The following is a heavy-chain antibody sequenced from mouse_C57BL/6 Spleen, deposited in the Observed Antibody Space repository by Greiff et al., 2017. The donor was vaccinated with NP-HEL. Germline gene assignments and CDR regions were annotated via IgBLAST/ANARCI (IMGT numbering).Heavy chain of an antibody. CDR2: IYPGDGDT. J-gene: IGHJ2*01. Sequence: QVQLQQSGPELVKPGASVKISCKASGYAFSSSWMNWVKQRPGQGLEWIGRIYPGDGDTNYNGKFKGKATLTADKSSSTAYMQLTSLKSEDSAVLFYASGTYRNDVWGQGTTLTVSS. CDR1: GYAFSSSW. D-gene: IGHD2-14*01. V-gene: IGHV1-82*01. CDR3: ASGTYRNDV.